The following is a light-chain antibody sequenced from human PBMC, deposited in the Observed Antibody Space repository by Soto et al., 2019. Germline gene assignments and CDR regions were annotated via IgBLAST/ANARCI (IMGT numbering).Light chain of an antibody. V-gene: IGKV1-5*01. CDR1: QSISSW. Sequence: DIQMTQSPSTLSASVGDRVTITCRASQSISSWLAWYQQKPGKAPKLLIYDASSLESGVPSRFSGRGSGTGFTLTISSLQPDDFATYYCQQYNSYWTFGQGTKVDIK. J-gene: IGKJ1*01. CDR2: DAS. CDR3: QQYNSYWT.